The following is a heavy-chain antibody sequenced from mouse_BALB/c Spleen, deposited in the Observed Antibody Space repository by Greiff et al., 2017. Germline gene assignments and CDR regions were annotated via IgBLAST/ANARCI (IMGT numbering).Heavy chain of an antibody. V-gene: IGHV7-3*02. CDR3: ARDTGGGYYYFDY. Sequence: DVKLVEPGAGLVQPGGSLRLSCATSGFTFTDYYMSWVRQPPGKALEWLGFIRNKANGYTTEYSTSVKGRFTISRDTSQSILYLQMNTLRAEDSAAYYCARDTGGGYYYFDYWGQGTTLTVSS. CDR1: GFTFTDYY. D-gene: IGHD2-3*01. CDR2: IRNKANGYTT. J-gene: IGHJ2*01.